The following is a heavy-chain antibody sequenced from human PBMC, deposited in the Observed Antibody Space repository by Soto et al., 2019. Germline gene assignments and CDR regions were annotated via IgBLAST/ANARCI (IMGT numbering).Heavy chain of an antibody. CDR2: ISYAGSNK. J-gene: IGHJ6*02. Sequence: QVQLVESGGGVVQPGRSLRLSCAASGFTFSSYAMHWVRQAPGKGLEWVAAISYAGSNKYYADSVKGRFTISRDNSKNTLSLQMNSLRAEDTAVYYCARDRLRYNWNDFPYYYYGMDVWGQGTTVTVSS. D-gene: IGHD1-1*01. V-gene: IGHV3-30-3*01. CDR3: ARDRLRYNWNDFPYYYYGMDV. CDR1: GFTFSSYA.